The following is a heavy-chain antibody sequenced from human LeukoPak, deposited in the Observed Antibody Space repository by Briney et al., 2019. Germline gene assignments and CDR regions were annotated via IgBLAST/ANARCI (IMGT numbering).Heavy chain of an antibody. D-gene: IGHD6-19*01. V-gene: IGHV3-66*02. CDR2: IYSGGST. CDR1: GFTVSSNY. J-gene: IGHJ4*02. Sequence: AGGSLRLSCAASGFTVSSNYMSWVRQAPGKGLEWVSVIYSGGSTYYADSVKGRFTISRDNSKNTLYLQMDGLRAEDTAVYYCARGLVTACDYWGQGTLVTVSS. CDR3: ARGLVTACDY.